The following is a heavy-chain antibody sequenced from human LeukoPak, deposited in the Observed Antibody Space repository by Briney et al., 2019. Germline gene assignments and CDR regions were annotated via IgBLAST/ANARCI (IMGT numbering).Heavy chain of an antibody. V-gene: IGHV3-30*04. Sequence: GGSLRLSCAASGFTFSSYAMHWVRQAPGKGLEWVAVISYDGSNKYYADSVKGRFTISRDNSKNTLYLQMNSLRAEDTAVYYCAREYYDFWSGYPEPPRGPFDYWGQGTLVTVSS. CDR3: AREYYDFWSGYPEPPRGPFDY. D-gene: IGHD3-3*01. CDR2: ISYDGSNK. CDR1: GFTFSSYA. J-gene: IGHJ4*02.